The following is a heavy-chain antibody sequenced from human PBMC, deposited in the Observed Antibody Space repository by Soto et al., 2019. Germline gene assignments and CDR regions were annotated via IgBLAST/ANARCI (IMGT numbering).Heavy chain of an antibody. CDR1: GDSVSSNSAA. CDR3: ARDHRSTVAGTSDAFDI. D-gene: IGHD6-19*01. V-gene: IGHV6-1*01. J-gene: IGHJ3*02. CDR2: TYYRSKWYN. Sequence: SQTLSLTGAISGDSVSSNSAAWNWIRQSPSRGLEWLGRTYYRSKWYNDYAVSVKSRITINPDTSKNQFSLQLNSVTPEDTAVYYCARDHRSTVAGTSDAFDIWGQGTRVTVSS.